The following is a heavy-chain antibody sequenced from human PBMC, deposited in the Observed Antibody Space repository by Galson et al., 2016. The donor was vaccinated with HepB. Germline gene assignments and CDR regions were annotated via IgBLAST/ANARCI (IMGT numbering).Heavy chain of an antibody. CDR1: GFTFSSCG. V-gene: IGHV3-33*01. CDR2: IWYDGSND. J-gene: IGHJ4*02. D-gene: IGHD6-25*01. CDR3: AREHPGIAAAILDY. Sequence: SLRLSCAASGFTFSSCGMHWVRQAPGKGLEWLALIWYDGSNDYYADSVKGRFTISRDNSKNTLYLQLNSLRAEETAVYYCAREHPGIAAAILDYWGQGTLVTVST.